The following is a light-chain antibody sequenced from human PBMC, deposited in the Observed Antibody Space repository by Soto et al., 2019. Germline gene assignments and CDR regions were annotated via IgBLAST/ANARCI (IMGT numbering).Light chain of an antibody. CDR1: SSDVGAYNY. Sequence: QSALTQPASVSGSPGQSITISCTGTSSDVGAYNYVSWYQQHPGKAPKLMIYDVSNRPSGVSNRFSASKSGNTASLTISGLQAEDEADYYCSSYAGSSTFVVFGGGTKLTVL. J-gene: IGLJ2*01. CDR3: SSYAGSSTFVV. V-gene: IGLV2-14*01. CDR2: DVS.